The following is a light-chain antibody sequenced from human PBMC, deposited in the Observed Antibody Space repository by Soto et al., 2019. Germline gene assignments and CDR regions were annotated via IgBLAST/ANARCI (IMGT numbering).Light chain of an antibody. V-gene: IGKV1-27*01. J-gene: IGKJ4*01. CDR2: AAS. CDR1: QGISNF. CDR3: QKYNSAHSLT. Sequence: DIQMTQSPSSLSASVGDRVTITCRASQGISNFLAWYQQRPGKVPKVLIYAASTLQSGVPSRFSGSGSGTDFTLTISSLQPEDVATYYCQKYNSAHSLTFGGGTKVEIK.